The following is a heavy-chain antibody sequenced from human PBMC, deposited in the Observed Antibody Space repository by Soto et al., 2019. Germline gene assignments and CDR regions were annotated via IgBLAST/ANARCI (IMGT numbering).Heavy chain of an antibody. D-gene: IGHD2-15*01. CDR2: VSGSGGST. J-gene: IGHJ4*02. V-gene: IGHV3-23*01. CDR3: AGPQVAGRFDY. Sequence: GGSLRLSCAASGFTFSSYAMSWVRQAPGKGLEWVSAVSGSGGSTYYADSVKGRFTISRDNSKNTLYLQMNSLRAEDTAVYYCAGPQVAGRFDYWGQGTLVTVSS. CDR1: GFTFSSYA.